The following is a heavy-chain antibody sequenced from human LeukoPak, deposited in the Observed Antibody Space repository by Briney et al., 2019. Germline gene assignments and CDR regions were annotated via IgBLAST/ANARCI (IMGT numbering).Heavy chain of an antibody. CDR1: GYSISSNNYD. J-gene: IGHJ3*02. V-gene: IGHV4-39*01. D-gene: IGHD6-19*01. Sequence: SETLSLTCTVSGYSISSNNYDWGWIRQPPRKGLEWIGSIYYSGSTYYNPALKSRVTVSVDTSKNRFSLKLSSVTAADTAVYYCARRLTVADAFDIWGQGTMVTVSS. CDR3: ARRLTVADAFDI. CDR2: IYYSGST.